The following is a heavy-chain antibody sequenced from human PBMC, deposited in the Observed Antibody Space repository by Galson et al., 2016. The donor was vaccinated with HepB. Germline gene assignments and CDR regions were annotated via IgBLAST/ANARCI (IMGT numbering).Heavy chain of an antibody. J-gene: IGHJ3*02. Sequence: SLRLSCAASGYTFSRYAMTWVRQAPGKGLEWVASISGSGDSTYTADSVKGRFTISRDSSKNTLNLQMNSLRAGDTAVYYCAKERGSRITMVRGVLDAFDIWGQGTMVTVSS. D-gene: IGHD3-10*01. V-gene: IGHV3-23*01. CDR3: AKERGSRITMVRGVLDAFDI. CDR1: GYTFSRYA. CDR2: ISGSGDST.